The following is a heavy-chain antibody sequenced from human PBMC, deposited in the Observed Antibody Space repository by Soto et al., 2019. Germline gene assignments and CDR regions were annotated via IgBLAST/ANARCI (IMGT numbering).Heavy chain of an antibody. CDR3: ASEGVASTDYGSNIDY. V-gene: IGHV6-1*01. J-gene: IGHJ4*02. CDR1: GDNISSNRAA. Sequence: SQTLSLTCAISGDNISSNRAAWNWIRQSPSRGLEWLGRTYYRSKWYDDYAVSVKGRITINPDTSKNQFSLHLNSVTPEDTAVYYCASEGVASTDYGSNIDYWAPGTLVPVS. D-gene: IGHD3-22*01. CDR2: TYYRSKWYD.